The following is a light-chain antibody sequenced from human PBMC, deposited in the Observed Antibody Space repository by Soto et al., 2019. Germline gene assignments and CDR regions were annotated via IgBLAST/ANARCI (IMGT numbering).Light chain of an antibody. CDR3: SSYTSSSTFYV. CDR2: EVN. J-gene: IGLJ1*01. Sequence: QSALTQPASVSGSPGQSITISCTGTSSDVGGFNYVSWYQQHPGKAPKLMIYEVNNRPSGVPNRFSGSKSGNTASLTISGLQAEDEADYYCSSYTSSSTFYVFGSGTKLTVL. CDR1: SSDVGGFNY. V-gene: IGLV2-14*01.